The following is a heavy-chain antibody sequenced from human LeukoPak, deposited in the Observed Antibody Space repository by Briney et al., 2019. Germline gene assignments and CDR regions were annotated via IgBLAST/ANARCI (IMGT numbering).Heavy chain of an antibody. Sequence: SQTLSLTCTVSGGSISSGSYYWNWIRQPAGKGLEWIGRIYTSGSTNYNPSLKSRVTISVDTSKNQFSLKLSSVTAADTAVYYCAREPIVGATIYFDYWGQGTLVTVSS. J-gene: IGHJ4*02. D-gene: IGHD1-26*01. CDR3: AREPIVGATIYFDY. CDR2: IYTSGST. V-gene: IGHV4-61*02. CDR1: GGSISSGSYY.